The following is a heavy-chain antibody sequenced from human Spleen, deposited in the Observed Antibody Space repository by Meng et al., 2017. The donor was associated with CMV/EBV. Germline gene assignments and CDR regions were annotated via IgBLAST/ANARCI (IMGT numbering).Heavy chain of an antibody. CDR3: ARDQVWEGGSYSLFDN. CDR2: INPNTGGT. D-gene: IGHD1-26*01. Sequence: ASVKVSCKASGYTFTAYYIHWVRQAPGQDLEWMGWINPNTGGTNYAQKFQGRVTMTRDTSISTAYMEANRLRSNDTAVYYCARDQVWEGGSYSLFDNWGQGTLVTVSS. J-gene: IGHJ4*02. V-gene: IGHV1-2*02. CDR1: GYTFTAYY.